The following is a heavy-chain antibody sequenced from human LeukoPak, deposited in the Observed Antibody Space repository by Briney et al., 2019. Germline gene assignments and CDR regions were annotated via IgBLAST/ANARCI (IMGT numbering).Heavy chain of an antibody. V-gene: IGHV3-23*01. Sequence: GGSLRLSCAASGFTFSDYAMNWVRQAPGKGLEWVSTISGSGGAANYADSVKGRFTISRDNSKNTLYLQMKSLRAEDSAVYYCAKQYCSSTKCYYFDYWGQGTLVTVSS. CDR3: AKQYCSSTKCYYFDY. CDR2: ISGSGGAA. CDR1: GFTFSDYA. J-gene: IGHJ4*02. D-gene: IGHD2-2*01.